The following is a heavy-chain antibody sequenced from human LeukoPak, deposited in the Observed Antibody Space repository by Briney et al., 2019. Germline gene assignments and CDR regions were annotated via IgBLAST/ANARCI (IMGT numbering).Heavy chain of an antibody. CDR1: GFTFDDYG. J-gene: IGHJ4*02. CDR3: ARVAQGYYGSGSYHFDY. V-gene: IGHV3-20*04. Sequence: PGGSLRLSCAASGFTFDDYGMSWVRQAPGKGLEWVSGINWNGGSTGYADSVKGRFAISRDNAKNSLYLQMNSLRAEDTALYYCARVAQGYYGSGSYHFDYWGQGTLVTVSS. D-gene: IGHD3-10*01. CDR2: INWNGGST.